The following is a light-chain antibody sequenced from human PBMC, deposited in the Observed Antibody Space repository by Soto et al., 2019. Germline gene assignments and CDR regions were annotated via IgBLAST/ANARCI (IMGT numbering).Light chain of an antibody. CDR3: QQYGSTSWT. CDR2: GAS. V-gene: IGKV3-20*01. Sequence: EIVLTQSPGTLSLSPGEGATLSCRASQSVSTNFFAWYQQKPGQAPRLLIYGASTRATGIPDRFSASGSGTDFTLTISSLEPEDFAVYYCQQYGSTSWTFGQGTKVE. CDR1: QSVSTNF. J-gene: IGKJ1*01.